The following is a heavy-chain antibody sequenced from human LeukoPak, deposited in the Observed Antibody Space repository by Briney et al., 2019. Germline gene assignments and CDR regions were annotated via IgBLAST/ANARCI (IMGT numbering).Heavy chain of an antibody. D-gene: IGHD4-11*01. CDR1: GFTFSSYA. Sequence: PGGSLRLSCAASGFTFSSYAMSWVRQAPGKGLEWVSAISGSGGSTYYADSVKGRFTISRDNSKNTLSLQMNSLRAEDTAVYYCAKAPDTVTTYVVRYYMDVWGKGTTVTVSS. CDR2: ISGSGGST. V-gene: IGHV3-23*01. J-gene: IGHJ6*03. CDR3: AKAPDTVTTYVVRYYMDV.